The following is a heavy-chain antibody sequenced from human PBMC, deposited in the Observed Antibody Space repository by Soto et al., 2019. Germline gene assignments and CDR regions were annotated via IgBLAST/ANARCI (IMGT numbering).Heavy chain of an antibody. J-gene: IGHJ4*02. V-gene: IGHV3-74*01. CDR2: INGDGSST. CDR1: GFAFNTYW. CDR3: VRDRNWQLDDC. Sequence: GGSLRLSCAASGFAFNTYWMHWVRQAPGKGLVWVSRINGDGSSTNYADSVKGRFTISRDNAKDTLYLQMNSLRGEDTAVYYCVRDRNWQLDDCWGQGTLVTVSS. D-gene: IGHD1-1*01.